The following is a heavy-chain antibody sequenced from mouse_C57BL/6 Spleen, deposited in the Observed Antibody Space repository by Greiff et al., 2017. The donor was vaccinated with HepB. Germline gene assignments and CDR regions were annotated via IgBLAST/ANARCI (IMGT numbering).Heavy chain of an antibody. J-gene: IGHJ4*01. CDR1: GFTFSSYG. CDR2: ISSGGSYT. Sequence: EVKLMESGGDLVKPGGSLKLSCAASGFTFSSYGMSWVRQTPDKRLEWVATISSGGSYTYYPDSVKGRFTISRDNAKNTLYLQMSSLKSEDTAMYYCARHDGGPYAMDYWGQGTSVTVSS. CDR3: ARHDGGPYAMDY. V-gene: IGHV5-6*01. D-gene: IGHD1-1*02.